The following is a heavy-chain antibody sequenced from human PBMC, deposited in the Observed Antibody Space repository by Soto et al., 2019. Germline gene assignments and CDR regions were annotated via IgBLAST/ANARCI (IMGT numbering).Heavy chain of an antibody. D-gene: IGHD2-8*02. CDR3: ARHFTGVLVLVTSPPWWDNYGWDV. Sequence: QVQLVQSGAEVKKPGSSVKVSCKASGGTFSRYTFTWVRQAHGQGLEWMGRIIPILDIPNYAQNFQGRGTITADKSASTAYMELSSLTSDDTAVYYCARHFTGVLVLVTSPPWWDNYGWDVWGQGTTVTVSS. J-gene: IGHJ6*02. CDR1: GGTFSRYT. V-gene: IGHV1-69*02. CDR2: IIPILDIP.